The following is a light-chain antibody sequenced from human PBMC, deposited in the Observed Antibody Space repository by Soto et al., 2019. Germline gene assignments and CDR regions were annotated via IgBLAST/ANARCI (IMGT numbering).Light chain of an antibody. CDR3: QQRSNWPPLT. CDR1: QSVSSY. J-gene: IGKJ4*01. CDR2: DAS. V-gene: IGKV3-11*01. Sequence: EIVLTQSPATLSLCPGERATLACRASQSVSSYLAWYQQKPGQAPRLLIYDASNRATGIPARFSGSGSGTDFTLTISSREPADFEVYYCQQRSNWPPLTVGGGTKVEIK.